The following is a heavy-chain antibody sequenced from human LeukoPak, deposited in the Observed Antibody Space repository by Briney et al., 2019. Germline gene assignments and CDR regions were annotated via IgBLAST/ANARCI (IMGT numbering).Heavy chain of an antibody. D-gene: IGHD4-23*01. CDR2: IHPNSGKT. CDR3: ARGHYGGNRYFDI. CDR1: GYTFRSYE. J-gene: IGHJ4*02. V-gene: IGHV1-8*01. Sequence: ASVKVSCKASGYTFRSYEINWVRQAPGQGLEWVGWIHPNSGKTGYAQKFQGRVTMTRDSSTETAFMELSSLKFDDTAIYYCARGHYGGNRYFDIWGQGTLVSVSS.